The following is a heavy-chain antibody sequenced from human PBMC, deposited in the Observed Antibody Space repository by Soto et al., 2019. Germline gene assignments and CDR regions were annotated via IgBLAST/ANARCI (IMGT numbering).Heavy chain of an antibody. J-gene: IGHJ5*01. V-gene: IGHV4-39*01. Sequence: SETLSLTCTVSGASISTPGSYWGWVRQSPGTGLQWIGFVYYTGDTYYSPSFKSRVTMSVDTSKNQFSLSLSSVTAADTAVYYCARQSSTYSSSWFDSWGQGSLVTVSS. D-gene: IGHD5-12*01. CDR3: ARQSSTYSSSWFDS. CDR2: VYYTGDT. CDR1: GASISTPGSY.